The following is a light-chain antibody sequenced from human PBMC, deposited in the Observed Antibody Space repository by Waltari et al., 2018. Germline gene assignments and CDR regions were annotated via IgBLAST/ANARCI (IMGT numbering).Light chain of an antibody. CDR2: KDT. V-gene: IGLV3-25*03. CDR1: AFPTQH. Sequence: SYELTQPPSVSVSPGQTARSTCSGAAFPTQHAYWYQQKAGQAPVVVIYKDTERPSEIPERFSGSSSGTTVTLIISGVQAEDEADYYCQSADSSTYVIFGGGTKLTVL. J-gene: IGLJ2*01. CDR3: QSADSSTYVI.